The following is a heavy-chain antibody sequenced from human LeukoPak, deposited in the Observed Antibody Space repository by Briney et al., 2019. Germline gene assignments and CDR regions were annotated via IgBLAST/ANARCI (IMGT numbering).Heavy chain of an antibody. CDR2: IKSKTDGGTT. CDR3: TTVYYYDSSGYYLVDY. Sequence: GGSLRLSCAASGFAFSNAWMSWVRQAPGKGLEWVGRIKSKTDGGTTDYAAPVKGRFTISRDDSKNTLYLQMNSLKTEDTAVYYCTTVYYYDSSGYYLVDYWGQGTLVTVSS. CDR1: GFAFSNAW. D-gene: IGHD3-22*01. J-gene: IGHJ4*02. V-gene: IGHV3-15*01.